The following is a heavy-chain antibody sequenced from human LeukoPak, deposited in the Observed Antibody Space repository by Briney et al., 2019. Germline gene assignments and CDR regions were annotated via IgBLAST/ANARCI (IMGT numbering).Heavy chain of an antibody. Sequence: GGSLRLSCAASGFTVSSNYMSWVRQAPGKGLEWVSVIYSGGSTYYADSVKGRFTISRDNAKNSLCLQMNSLRAEDTAVYYCAREIAADYWGQGTLVTVSS. CDR1: GFTVSSNY. J-gene: IGHJ4*02. V-gene: IGHV3-66*01. CDR3: AREIAADY. CDR2: IYSGGST. D-gene: IGHD2-15*01.